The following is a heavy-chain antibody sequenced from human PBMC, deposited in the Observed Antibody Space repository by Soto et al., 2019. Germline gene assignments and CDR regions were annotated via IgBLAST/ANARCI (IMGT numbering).Heavy chain of an antibody. Sequence: QVQLVQSGPEVKKPGASVKVSCKASAYTFTSYGISWVRQAPGQGLEWMGWISGYNGQTNYAQKFRGRVTITTDASTRTAYMELRSLRSDDTATYYCAGDGRKQLWVEGLNTMDVWGQGTKVTVSS. V-gene: IGHV1-18*01. CDR2: ISGYNGQT. J-gene: IGHJ6*02. CDR1: AYTFTSYG. CDR3: AGDGRKQLWVEGLNTMDV. D-gene: IGHD5-18*01.